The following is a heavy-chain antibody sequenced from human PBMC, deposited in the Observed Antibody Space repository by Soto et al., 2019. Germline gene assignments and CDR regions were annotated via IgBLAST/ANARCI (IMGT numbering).Heavy chain of an antibody. CDR3: AKVASSGWYGGAFDI. CDR2: ITGSDGST. D-gene: IGHD6-19*01. CDR1: GFTFSSYG. J-gene: IGHJ3*02. Sequence: HPGGSLRLSCAASGFTFSSYGMSWVRQAPGKGLEWVSTITGSDGSTYYADSVKGRFTISRDNSKSTLYLQMNSLRAEDTAVYYCAKVASSGWYGGAFDIWGQGTMVTVSS. V-gene: IGHV3-23*01.